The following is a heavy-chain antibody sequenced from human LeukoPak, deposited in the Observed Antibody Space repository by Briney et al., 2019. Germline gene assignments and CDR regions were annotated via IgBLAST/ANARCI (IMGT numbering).Heavy chain of an antibody. J-gene: IGHJ6*02. CDR2: IDPSGSYT. CDR3: ARRGYYYYGMDV. D-gene: IGHD3-10*01. V-gene: IGHV5-10-1*01. CDR1: GHSFTSYW. Sequence: GESLKISCKDSGHSFTSYWISWVRQMPGKGLEWMGRIDPSGSYTNYSPSFQGHVTISVDKSISTAYLQWTSLKSSDSAMYYCARRGYYYYGMDVWGQGTTVTVSS.